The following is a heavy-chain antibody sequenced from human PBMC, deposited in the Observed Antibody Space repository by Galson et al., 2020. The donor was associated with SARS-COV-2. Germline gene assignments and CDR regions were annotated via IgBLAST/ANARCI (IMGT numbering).Heavy chain of an antibody. D-gene: IGHD3-10*01. CDR2: ISGSGGST. Sequence: GGSLRLSCAASGFTFSSYAMSWVRQAPGKGLEWVSAISGSGGSTYYADSVKGRFTISRDNSKNTLYLQMNSLRAEDTAVYYCAKDQLSPLRLSPPSEGDWFDPWGQGTLVTVSS. CDR3: AKDQLSPLRLSPPSEGDWFDP. V-gene: IGHV3-23*01. J-gene: IGHJ5*02. CDR1: GFTFSSYA.